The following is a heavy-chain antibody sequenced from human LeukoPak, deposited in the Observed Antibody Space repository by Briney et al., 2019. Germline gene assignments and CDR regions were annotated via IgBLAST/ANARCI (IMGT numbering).Heavy chain of an antibody. CDR2: ISGSSSTI. CDR1: GFTFSSYS. Sequence: GGSLRLSCAASGFTFSSYSMNWVRQAPGKGLEWVSYISGSSSTIYYADSVKGRFTISRDNAKSSLYLQMNSLRAEDTAVYFCAREIIGGASFLDYWGQGTLVTVSS. D-gene: IGHD1-26*01. CDR3: AREIIGGASFLDY. J-gene: IGHJ4*02. V-gene: IGHV3-48*04.